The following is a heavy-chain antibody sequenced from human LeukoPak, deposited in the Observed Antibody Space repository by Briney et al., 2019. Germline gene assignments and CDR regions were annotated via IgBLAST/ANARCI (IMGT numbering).Heavy chain of an antibody. J-gene: IGHJ5*02. CDR1: GFIFSQYS. CDR3: ARDAGNSGYGCDL. D-gene: IGHD5-12*01. CDR2: IRSSSET. Sequence: GSLSLSCAASGFIFSQYSMNWVRQAPGKGLEWVSHIRSSSETFYADSVKGRFTISRDNARNSLYLQMNNLRGEDTAIYYCARDAGNSGYGCDLWGQGTLVTVSS. V-gene: IGHV3-48*01.